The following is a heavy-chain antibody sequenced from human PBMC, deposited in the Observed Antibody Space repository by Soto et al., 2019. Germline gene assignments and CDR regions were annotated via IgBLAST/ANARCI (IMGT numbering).Heavy chain of an antibody. V-gene: IGHV5-10-1*01. J-gene: IGHJ5*02. CDR1: GYSFTSYW. CDR3: ARRYCSGGRCYSPWFDP. Sequence: GESLKISRKGSGYSFTSYWISWVRQMPGKGLEWMGRIDPSDSYTNYSPSFQGHVTISADKSISTAYLQWSSLKASENAMYYCARRYCSGGRCYSPWFDPGGQGTLVTVSS. D-gene: IGHD2-15*01. CDR2: IDPSDSYT.